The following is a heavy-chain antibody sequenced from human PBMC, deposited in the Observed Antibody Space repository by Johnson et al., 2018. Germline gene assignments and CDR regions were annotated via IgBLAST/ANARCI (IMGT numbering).Heavy chain of an antibody. CDR3: PYYYDSSGYWHHDAFDI. CDR2: ISYDGSNK. Sequence: QVQLVQSGGGVVQPGRSLRLSCAASGFTFSNYGMHWVRQAPGKGLEWVAVISYDGSNKYYADSVKGRFTISRDNSKDTLSQQMNSLRAEDTAVNWGPYYYDSSGYWHHDAFDIWGQGTMVTVSS. J-gene: IGHJ3*02. D-gene: IGHD3-22*01. V-gene: IGHV3-30*03. CDR1: GFTFSNYG.